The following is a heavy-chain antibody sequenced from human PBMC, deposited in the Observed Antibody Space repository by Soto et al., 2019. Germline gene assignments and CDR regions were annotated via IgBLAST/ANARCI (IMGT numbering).Heavy chain of an antibody. D-gene: IGHD5-18*01. CDR2: IYYSGST. Sequence: PSETLSLTCTVSGGSISSGDYYWSWIRQPPGKGLEWIGYIYYSGSTYYNPSLKSRVTISVDTSKNQFSLKLSSVTAADTAVYYCSRDLNTAMIRGMDVWGRGTTVTVSS. CDR1: GGSISSGDYY. V-gene: IGHV4-30-4*01. J-gene: IGHJ6*02. CDR3: SRDLNTAMIRGMDV.